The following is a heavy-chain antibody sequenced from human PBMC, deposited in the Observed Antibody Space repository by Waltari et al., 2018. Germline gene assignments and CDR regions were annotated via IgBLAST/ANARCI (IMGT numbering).Heavy chain of an antibody. CDR2: INPDGNTV. J-gene: IGHJ6*02. CDR3: ARSAFMDV. CDR1: STYG. Sequence: STYGMNWARQVPGGGLVWVSRINPDGNTVVYADSVKGRFTTSRDNAKNTLYLQMNSLRDDDTAVYYCARSAFMDVWGQGTTVTVSS. V-gene: IGHV3-74*01.